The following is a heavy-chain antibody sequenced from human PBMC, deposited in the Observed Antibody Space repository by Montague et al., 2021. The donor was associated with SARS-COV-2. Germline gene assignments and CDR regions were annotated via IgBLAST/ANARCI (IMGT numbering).Heavy chain of an antibody. CDR2: FYVGGTT. V-gene: IGHV4-61*02. D-gene: IGHD3-10*02. Sequence: TLSLTCTVSGASMSTNLYYWSCVRHPAGKGLEYICRFYVGGTTNYNPSLQSRVSVSADTSKNQFSLDLTSVTASDSAIYYCARGPLLLFGVSACYDAFDLWGRGTMVIVSS. CDR1: GASMSTNLYY. J-gene: IGHJ3*01. CDR3: ARGPLLLFGVSACYDAFDL.